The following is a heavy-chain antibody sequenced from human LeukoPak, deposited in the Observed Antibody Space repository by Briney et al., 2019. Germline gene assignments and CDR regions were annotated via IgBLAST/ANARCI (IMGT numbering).Heavy chain of an antibody. CDR3: AKDRSGGLLWFGELLYGFDY. V-gene: IGHV3-30*04. D-gene: IGHD3-10*01. Sequence: GGSLRLSCAASGFTFSSYAMHWVRQAPGKGLEWVAVISYDGSNKYYADSVKGRFTISRDNSKNTLYLQMNSLRAEDTAVYYCAKDRSGGLLWFGELLYGFDYWGQGTLVTVPS. CDR2: ISYDGSNK. CDR1: GFTFSSYA. J-gene: IGHJ4*02.